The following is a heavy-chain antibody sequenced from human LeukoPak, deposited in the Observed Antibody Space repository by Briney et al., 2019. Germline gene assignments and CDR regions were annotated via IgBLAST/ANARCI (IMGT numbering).Heavy chain of an antibody. CDR3: ARVDFGVFNWFDP. CDR2: IIPIFGTA. D-gene: IGHD3-3*01. CDR1: GGTFSSYA. Sequence: ASVKVSCKASGGTFSSYAISWVRQAPGQGLEWMGGIIPIFGTANYAQKFQGRVTITADESTSTAYMELRSLRSDDTAVYYCARVDFGVFNWFDPWGQGTLVTVSS. J-gene: IGHJ5*02. V-gene: IGHV1-69*13.